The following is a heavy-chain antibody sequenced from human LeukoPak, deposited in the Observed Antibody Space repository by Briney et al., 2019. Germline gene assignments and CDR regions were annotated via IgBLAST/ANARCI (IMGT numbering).Heavy chain of an antibody. Sequence: ASVKVSCKVSGYTLTELSMHWVRQAPGKGLEWMGGFDPEDGETIYAQKFQGRVTMTGDTSTDTAYMELSSLRCEDTAVYYCATEGQWAHFDYWGQGTLVTVSS. CDR2: FDPEDGET. D-gene: IGHD1-26*01. J-gene: IGHJ4*02. CDR3: ATEGQWAHFDY. CDR1: GYTLTELS. V-gene: IGHV1-24*01.